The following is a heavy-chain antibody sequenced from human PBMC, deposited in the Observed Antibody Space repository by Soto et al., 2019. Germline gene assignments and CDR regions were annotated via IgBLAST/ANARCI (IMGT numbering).Heavy chain of an antibody. J-gene: IGHJ6*02. CDR3: ARGQEVWWNEGPLGLHDLDV. V-gene: IGHV1-8*01. D-gene: IGHD1-1*01. CDR1: RYTFISYD. CDR2: MNPNSGNT. Sequence: ASVKVSCKASRYTFISYDINWVRQATGQGLEWMGWMNPNSGNTGYAQKFQGRITMTRNTSINTAYMELSSLRSEDTAVYYCARGQEVWWNEGPLGLHDLDVWGQGTTVTVYS.